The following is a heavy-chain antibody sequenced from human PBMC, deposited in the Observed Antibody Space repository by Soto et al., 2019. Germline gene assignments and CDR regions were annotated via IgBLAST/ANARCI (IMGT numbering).Heavy chain of an antibody. D-gene: IGHD3-22*01. CDR1: GGSISSSNW. J-gene: IGHJ3*02. Sequence: SETLSLTCAVSGGSISSSNWWSWVRQPPGKGLEWIGEIYHSGSTNYNPSLKSRVTISVDKSKNQFSLKLSSVTAADTAVYYCASMLTYSMIVDAFDIWGQGTMVTVSS. CDR3: ASMLTYSMIVDAFDI. CDR2: IYHSGST. V-gene: IGHV4-4*02.